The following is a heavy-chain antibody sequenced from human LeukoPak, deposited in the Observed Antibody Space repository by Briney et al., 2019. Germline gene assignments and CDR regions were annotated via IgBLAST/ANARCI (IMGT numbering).Heavy chain of an antibody. Sequence: GGSLRLSCAASGFTFSSYAMSWVRQAPGKGLEWVGRIKSKGDGGISQYAAPVKGRFTISRDDSKNTLYLQMNSLKTEDTAVYYCTTNSLYCSGGGCYSDYWGQGTLVTVSS. J-gene: IGHJ4*02. V-gene: IGHV3-15*05. D-gene: IGHD2-15*01. CDR3: TTNSLYCSGGGCYSDY. CDR2: IKSKGDGGIS. CDR1: GFTFSSYA.